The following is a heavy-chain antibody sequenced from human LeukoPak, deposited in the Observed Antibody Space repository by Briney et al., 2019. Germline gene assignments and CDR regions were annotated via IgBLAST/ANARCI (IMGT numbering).Heavy chain of an antibody. V-gene: IGHV3-23*01. CDR2: LKGSGDST. Sequence: GGSLRLSCAASGFTFNSYAMSWLRQAPGKGLEGLSTLKGSGDSTYYADSVKGRFTISRDNSKNTLYLQMNSLRAEDTAVYYCEKDHFRADSGYDSGGFDYWGQGTLVTVSS. J-gene: IGHJ4*02. D-gene: IGHD5-12*01. CDR3: EKDHFRADSGYDSGGFDY. CDR1: GFTFNSYA.